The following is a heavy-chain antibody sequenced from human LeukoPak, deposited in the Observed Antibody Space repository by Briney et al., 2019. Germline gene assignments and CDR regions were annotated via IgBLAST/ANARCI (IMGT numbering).Heavy chain of an antibody. CDR2: IYYSGST. J-gene: IGHJ4*02. V-gene: IGHV4-61*01. CDR1: GGSVNSGSYF. Sequence: PSETLSLTCTVSGGSVNSGSYFWTWIRQPPGKGLEWIGYIYYSGSTNYNPSLKSRVTISIDTSKNQFSLKLSSVTAADTAIYYCATSVTSSSGWYYGYWGQGSLVTVSS. CDR3: ATSVTSSSGWYYGY. D-gene: IGHD6-19*01.